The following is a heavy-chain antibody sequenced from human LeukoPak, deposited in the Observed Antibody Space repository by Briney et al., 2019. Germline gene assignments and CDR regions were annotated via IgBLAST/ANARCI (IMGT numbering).Heavy chain of an antibody. CDR2: IIPIFGTA. V-gene: IGHV1-69*05. CDR1: GGTFSSYA. J-gene: IGHJ5*02. Sequence: SVKVSCKASGGTFSSYAISWVRQAPGQGLEWMGGIIPIFGTANYAQKFQGRVTITTDKSTSTAYMELSSLRSEETAVYYCARVVLYSSSWVNWFDPWGQGTLVTVSS. D-gene: IGHD6-13*01. CDR3: ARVVLYSSSWVNWFDP.